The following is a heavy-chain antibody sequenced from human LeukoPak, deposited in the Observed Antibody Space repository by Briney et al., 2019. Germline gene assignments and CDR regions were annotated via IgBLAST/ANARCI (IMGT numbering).Heavy chain of an antibody. Sequence: PGGSLRLSCAASGFTFSSYAMSWVRQAPGKGLEWVSSISSSSSYIYYADSVKGRFTISRDNAKNSLYLQMNSLRAEDTAVYYCARDLGGVPAAFSYYFDYWGQGTLVTVSS. D-gene: IGHD2-2*01. J-gene: IGHJ4*02. CDR3: ARDLGGVPAAFSYYFDY. CDR2: ISSSSSYI. V-gene: IGHV3-21*01. CDR1: GFTFSSYA.